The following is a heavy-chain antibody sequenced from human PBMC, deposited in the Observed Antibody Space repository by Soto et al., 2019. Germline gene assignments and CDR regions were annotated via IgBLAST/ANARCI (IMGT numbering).Heavy chain of an antibody. V-gene: IGHV1-69*12. CDR2: IIPIFGTA. J-gene: IGHJ4*02. CDR3: ARDGGVYDYSPFDY. Sequence: QVQLVQSGAEVKKPGSSVKVSCKASGGTFSRYAISWVRQAPGQGLEWMGGIIPIFGTADYAQKFQGRVTITADESTGTAYMELSSLRSEDTAVYYCARDGGVYDYSPFDYWGQGTLVTVSS. CDR1: GGTFSRYA. D-gene: IGHD4-4*01.